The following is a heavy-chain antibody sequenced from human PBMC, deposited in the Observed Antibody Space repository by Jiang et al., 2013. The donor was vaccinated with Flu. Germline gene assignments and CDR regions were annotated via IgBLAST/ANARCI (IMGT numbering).Heavy chain of an antibody. Sequence: KPTQTLTLTCTFSGFSLTSAGMSLNWIRQPPGKALEWLARIDWDGDKYYNTSLKTRLTLSTDTSRSQVVLTLTNVDPVDTAIYYCARIRPEYVTVTPPVYWYFDLWGXGTLVTVSS. J-gene: IGHJ2*01. CDR1: GFSLTSAGMS. D-gene: IGHD4-17*01. V-gene: IGHV2-70*11. CDR2: IDWDGDK. CDR3: ARIRPEYVTVTPPVYWYFDL.